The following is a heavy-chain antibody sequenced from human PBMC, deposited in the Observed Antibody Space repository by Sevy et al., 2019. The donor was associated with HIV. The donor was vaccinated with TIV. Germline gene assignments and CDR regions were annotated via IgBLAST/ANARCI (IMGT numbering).Heavy chain of an antibody. CDR2: IRGSGGST. CDR3: HGDYDSTQLASYYYYGMDV. V-gene: IGHV3-23*01. D-gene: IGHD3-22*01. J-gene: IGHJ6*02. Sequence: GGSLRLSCAASGFTFSSYAMCWVRQAPGKGLEWVSTIRGSGGSTYYADSVKGRFTISRDNSKNTLYLQMNSLRAEDTAVYYCHGDYDSTQLASYYYYGMDVWGQGTTVTVSS. CDR1: GFTFSSYA.